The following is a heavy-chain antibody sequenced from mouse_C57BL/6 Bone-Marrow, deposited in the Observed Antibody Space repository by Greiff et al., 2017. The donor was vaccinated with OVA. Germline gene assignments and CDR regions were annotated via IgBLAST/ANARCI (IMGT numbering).Heavy chain of an antibody. J-gene: IGHJ3*01. D-gene: IGHD2-10*02. V-gene: IGHV6-6*01. CDR2: IRNKANNHAT. CDR3: TRKYGQAWFAY. Sequence: EVQGVESGGGLVQPGGSMKLSCAASGFTFSDAWMDWVRQSPEKGLEWVAEIRNKANNHATYYAESVKGRFTISRDDSKSSVYLQMNSLRAEDTGIYYCTRKYGQAWFAYWGQGTLVTVSA. CDR1: GFTFSDAW.